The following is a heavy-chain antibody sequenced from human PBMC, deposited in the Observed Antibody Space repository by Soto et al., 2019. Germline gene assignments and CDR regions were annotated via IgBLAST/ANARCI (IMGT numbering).Heavy chain of an antibody. CDR3: VRGGRGYTRDDVFDV. Sequence: EVQLVESGGGLVKPGGSLRLSCVDSEFTFSSYSMNWVRQAPGKGLEWVSSISSRSTVIFYADSLKGRFTIFRDNAKNSLSLQMNSLRVEDTAVYYCVRGGRGYTRDDVFDVWGQGTMVTVSS. D-gene: IGHD6-25*01. CDR2: ISSRSTVI. V-gene: IGHV3-21*06. J-gene: IGHJ3*01. CDR1: EFTFSSYS.